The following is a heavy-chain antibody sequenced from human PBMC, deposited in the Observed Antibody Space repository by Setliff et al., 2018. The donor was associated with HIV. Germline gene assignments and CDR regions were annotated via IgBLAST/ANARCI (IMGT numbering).Heavy chain of an antibody. V-gene: IGHV5-51*01. CDR1: GYTFTNYW. J-gene: IGHJ4*02. Sequence: PGESLKISCRASGYTFTNYWIGWVRQMPGKGLEWIGVIYPGDSVTRYGPSFQGQVFISADRSITTAYLEWSSLKPSDTAMYYCIRRGRAPGTEDLEAVWGQGTLVTVSS. D-gene: IGHD1-26*01. CDR3: IRRGRAPGTEDLEAV. CDR2: IYPGDSVT.